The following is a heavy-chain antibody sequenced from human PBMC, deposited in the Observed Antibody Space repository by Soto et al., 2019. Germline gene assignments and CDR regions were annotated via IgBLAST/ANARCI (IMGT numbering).Heavy chain of an antibody. D-gene: IGHD3-9*01. CDR3: ASLRYFDWLKGGMDV. V-gene: IGHV4-34*01. CDR1: GGSISSGGYY. CDR2: INHSGST. J-gene: IGHJ6*02. Sequence: PSETLSLTCAVSGGSISSGGYYWSWIRQPPGKGLEWIGEINHSGSTNYNPSLKSRVTISVDTSKNQFSLKLSSVTAADTAVYYCASLRYFDWLKGGMDVWGQGTTVTVSS.